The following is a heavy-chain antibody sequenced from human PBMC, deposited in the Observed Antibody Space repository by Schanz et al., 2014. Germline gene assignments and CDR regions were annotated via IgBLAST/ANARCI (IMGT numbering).Heavy chain of an antibody. Sequence: EVQLLASGGALVQPGGSLRLSCSASGFTFSTYAMNWVRQAPGKGLEWVSYISGSSSTKYYADSVKGRFTISRDNGKRSLYLKINCVGAGDTCVYFCPRDYEGTVPSPHHEAVDVWGQGTVVAVSS. V-gene: IGHV3-48*01. J-gene: IGHJ3*01. D-gene: IGHD4-4*01. CDR3: PRDYEGTVPSPHHEAVDV. CDR1: GFTFSTYA. CDR2: ISGSSSTK.